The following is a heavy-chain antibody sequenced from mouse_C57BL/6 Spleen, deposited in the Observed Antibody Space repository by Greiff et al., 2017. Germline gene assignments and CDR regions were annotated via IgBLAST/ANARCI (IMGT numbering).Heavy chain of an antibody. D-gene: IGHD2-3*01. CDR2: IDPENGDT. J-gene: IGHJ3*01. CDR1: GFNIKDDY. Sequence: EVQLQQSGAELVRPGASVKLSCTASGFNIKDDYMHWVKQRPEQGLEWIGWIDPENGDTEYASKFQGKAPITADTSSNTAYLQLSSLTSEDTAVYYCTHSYDGYYGAYWGQGTLVTVSA. CDR3: THSYDGYYGAY. V-gene: IGHV14-4*01.